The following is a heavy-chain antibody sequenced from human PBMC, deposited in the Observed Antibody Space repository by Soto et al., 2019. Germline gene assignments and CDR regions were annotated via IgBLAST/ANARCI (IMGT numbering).Heavy chain of an antibody. CDR2: ISGSGGST. V-gene: IGHV3-23*01. D-gene: IGHD2-2*01. Sequence: GSLRLSCAASGFTFSSYAMSWVRQAPGKGLEWVSAISGSGGSTYYADSVKGRFTISRDNSKNTLYLQMNSLRAEDTAVYYCAKDAIIVVVPAAMEGYYYYGMDVWGQGTTVTVSS. J-gene: IGHJ6*02. CDR1: GFTFSSYA. CDR3: AKDAIIVVVPAAMEGYYYYGMDV.